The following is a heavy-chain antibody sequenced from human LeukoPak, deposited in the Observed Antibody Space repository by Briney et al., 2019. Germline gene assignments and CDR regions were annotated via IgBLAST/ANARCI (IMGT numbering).Heavy chain of an antibody. CDR2: IYYSGST. CDR1: GGSISSSSYY. J-gene: IGHJ4*02. D-gene: IGHD5-24*01. CDR3: ARLRRDGYNYIV. V-gene: IGHV4-39*01. Sequence: PSETLSLTCTVSGGSISSSSYYWGWIRQSPGKGLEWIGNIYYSGSTYYNPSLKSRVTISVDTSKNQFSLKLSSVTAADTAVYYCARLRRDGYNYIVWGQGTLVTVSS.